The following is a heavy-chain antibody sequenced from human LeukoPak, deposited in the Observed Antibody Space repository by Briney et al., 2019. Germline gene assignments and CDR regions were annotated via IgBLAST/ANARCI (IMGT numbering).Heavy chain of an antibody. CDR3: AREGAPAAPFRYYGMDV. CDR1: GGSISSYY. D-gene: IGHD2-2*01. V-gene: IGHV4-59*01. CDR2: IYYSGST. J-gene: IGHJ6*02. Sequence: SETLSLTCTVSGGSISSYYWSWIWQPPGKGLEWIGYIYYSGSTNYNPSLKSRVTISVDTSKNQFSLKLSSVTAADTAVYYCAREGAPAAPFRYYGMDVWGQGTTVTVSS.